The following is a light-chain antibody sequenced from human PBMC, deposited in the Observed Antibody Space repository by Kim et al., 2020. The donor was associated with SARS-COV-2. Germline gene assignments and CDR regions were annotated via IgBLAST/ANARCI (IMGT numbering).Light chain of an antibody. CDR2: AAS. J-gene: IGKJ1*01. CDR1: QSISSS. V-gene: IGKV1-39*01. Sequence: GDRVTITCRASQSISSSLNWYQQKPGKAPELLIYAASSLQTGVPSRFSGSGSGTDFTLTISRLQPEDLATYYCQQSYNSPRTFGQGTKV. CDR3: QQSYNSPRT.